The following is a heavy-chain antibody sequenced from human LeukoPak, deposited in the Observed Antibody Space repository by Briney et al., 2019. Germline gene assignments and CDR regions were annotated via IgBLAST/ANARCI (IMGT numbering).Heavy chain of an antibody. CDR3: ARVYGDYVWWFDP. Sequence: ASVKVSCKASGYTFTSYYMHWVRQAPGQGLERMGIINPSGGSTSYAQKFQGRVTMTRDTSTSTVYMELSSLRSEDTAVYYCARVYGDYVWWFDPWGQGTLVTVSS. CDR1: GYTFTSYY. V-gene: IGHV1-46*01. CDR2: INPSGGST. J-gene: IGHJ5*02. D-gene: IGHD4-17*01.